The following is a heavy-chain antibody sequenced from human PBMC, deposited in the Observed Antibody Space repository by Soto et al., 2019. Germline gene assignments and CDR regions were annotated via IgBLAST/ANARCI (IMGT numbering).Heavy chain of an antibody. J-gene: IGHJ5*02. D-gene: IGHD5-12*01. Sequence: PSQTLSLTCAISGDSVSSNSAAWNWIRQSPSRGLEWLGRTYYRSKWYNDYAVSVKSRITINPDTSKNQFSLQLNSVTPEDTAVYYCARLSTNWVATISYWFDPWGQGTLVTVSS. CDR1: GDSVSSNSAA. V-gene: IGHV6-1*01. CDR3: ARLSTNWVATISYWFDP. CDR2: TYYRSKWYN.